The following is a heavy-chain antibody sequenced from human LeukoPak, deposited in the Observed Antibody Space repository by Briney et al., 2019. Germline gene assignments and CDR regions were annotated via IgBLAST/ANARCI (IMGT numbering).Heavy chain of an antibody. CDR2: IYYSGST. Sequence: SETLSLXCTVSGGSISSYYWSWIRQPPGRGLEWIGYIYYSGSTNYNPSLKSRVTISVDTSKNQFSLKLGSVTAADTAVYYCARGGGPLAARLPFDYWGQGTLVTVSS. J-gene: IGHJ4*02. CDR3: ARGGGPLAARLPFDY. D-gene: IGHD3-10*01. V-gene: IGHV4-59*01. CDR1: GGSISSYY.